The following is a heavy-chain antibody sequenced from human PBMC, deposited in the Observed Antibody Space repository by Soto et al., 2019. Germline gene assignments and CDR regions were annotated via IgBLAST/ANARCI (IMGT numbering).Heavy chain of an antibody. CDR2: IDPSDSYT. J-gene: IGHJ4*02. D-gene: IGHD6-13*01. CDR3: ARPSSDSSSWPY. V-gene: IGHV5-10-1*01. CDR1: GYSFTSYW. Sequence: GESLKISCKGSGYSFTSYWMSWVRQMPGKGLEWMGRIDPSDSYTNYSPSFQGHVTISADKSISTAYLQWSSLKASDTAMYYCARPSSDSSSWPYWGQGTLVTVYS.